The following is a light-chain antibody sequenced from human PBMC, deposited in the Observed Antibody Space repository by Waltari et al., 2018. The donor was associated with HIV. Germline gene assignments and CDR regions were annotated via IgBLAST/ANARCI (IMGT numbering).Light chain of an antibody. CDR1: SSKIGSNT. V-gene: IGLV1-44*01. CDR2: SNN. Sequence: QSVLTQPPSASGTPGQRVTISCSGSSSKIGSNTVNWYQQLPGTAPKLHIYSNNQRPSGVPDRCSGSKSGTSASLAISGLQSEDEADYYCAAWHDSLNGSWVFGGGTKLTVL. CDR3: AAWHDSLNGSWV. J-gene: IGLJ3*02.